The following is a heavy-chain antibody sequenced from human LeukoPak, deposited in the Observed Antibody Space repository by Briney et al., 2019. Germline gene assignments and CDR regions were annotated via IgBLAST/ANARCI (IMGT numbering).Heavy chain of an antibody. CDR2: INTNTGNP. CDR3: Y. Sequence: ASVKVSCKASGYTFTSYYMHWVRQAPGQGLEWIGWINTNTGNPTYAQGFTGRFVFSLDTSANTAYLCARAEGYCSGSTCFSYWGQGTLVTVSS. V-gene: IGHV7-4-1*01. CDR1: GYTFTSYY. D-gene: IGHD2-15*01. J-gene: IGHJ4*02.